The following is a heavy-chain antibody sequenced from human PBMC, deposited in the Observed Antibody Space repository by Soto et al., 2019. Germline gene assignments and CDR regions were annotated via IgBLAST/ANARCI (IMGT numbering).Heavy chain of an antibody. CDR3: TTGSTSTKNY. J-gene: IGHJ4*02. CDR1: GFTFSNAW. D-gene: IGHD6-6*01. CDR2: IKSKTDGGTT. V-gene: IGHV3-15*01. Sequence: PGGSLRLSCAASGFTFSNAWLSWVRQAPGKGLEWVGRIKSKTDGGTTDYTAPVKGRFIIPRDDSKNTLYLQMNSLKTEDTAVYYCTTGSTSTKNYWGQGALVTVSS.